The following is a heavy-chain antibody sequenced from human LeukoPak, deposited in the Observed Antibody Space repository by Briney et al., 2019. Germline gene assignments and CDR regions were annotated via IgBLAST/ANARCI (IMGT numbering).Heavy chain of an antibody. D-gene: IGHD2-15*01. CDR1: GGSISSYY. J-gene: IGHJ4*02. V-gene: IGHV4-59*01. Sequence: TSETLSLTCTVSGGSISSYYWSWIRQPPGKGLEWIGYIYYSGSTNYNPSLKSRVTISVDTSKNQFSLKLSSVTAADTAVYYCARRYCSGGSCFNDYWGQGTLVTVSS. CDR2: IYYSGST. CDR3: ARRYCSGGSCFNDY.